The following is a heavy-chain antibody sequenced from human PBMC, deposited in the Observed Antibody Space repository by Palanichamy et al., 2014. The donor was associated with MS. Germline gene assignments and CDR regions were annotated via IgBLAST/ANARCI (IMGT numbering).Heavy chain of an antibody. Sequence: EVQLVESGGGLVQPGESLRLSCAASGVTLSDYHMDWVRQAPGKGLEWLGRTRNKANSYTTQYAASVKGRFTISRDDSKNSLYLQMNGLKTEDSAVYYCVRGLNGFDIWGRGTMVTVSS. CDR1: GVTLSDYH. CDR2: TRNKANSYTT. J-gene: IGHJ3*02. V-gene: IGHV3-72*01. CDR3: VRGLNGFDI.